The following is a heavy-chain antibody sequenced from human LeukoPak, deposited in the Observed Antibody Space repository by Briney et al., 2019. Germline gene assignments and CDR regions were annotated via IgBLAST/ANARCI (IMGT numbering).Heavy chain of an antibody. CDR2: ISYNSETA. V-gene: IGHV3-48*04. D-gene: IGHD2-21*02. CDR1: GFTFSIYA. CDR3: ARAPYCGGDCLAWPGMDV. Sequence: GGSLRLSCAASGFTFSIYAMNWVRQTPGKGLEWVSYISYNSETAHYADSVRGRFTISRDNAKNSLYLQMGSLRAEDMAVYYCARAPYCGGDCLAWPGMDVWGQGTTVTVSS. J-gene: IGHJ6*02.